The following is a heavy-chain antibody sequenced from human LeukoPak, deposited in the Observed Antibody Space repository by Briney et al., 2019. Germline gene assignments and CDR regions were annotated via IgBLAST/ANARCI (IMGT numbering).Heavy chain of an antibody. D-gene: IGHD5-12*01. CDR3: ARGKYGGSRGFDY. Sequence: SETLSLTCAVYGGSFSGYYWSWIRQPPGKGLEWTGEINHSGSTNYNPSLKSRVTISVDTSKNQFSLKLSSVTAADTAVYYCARGKYGGSRGFDYWGQGTLVTVSS. V-gene: IGHV4-34*01. CDR1: GGSFSGYY. J-gene: IGHJ4*02. CDR2: INHSGST.